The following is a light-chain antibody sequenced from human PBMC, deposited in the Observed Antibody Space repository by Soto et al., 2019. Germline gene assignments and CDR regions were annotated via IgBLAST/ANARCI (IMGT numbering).Light chain of an antibody. CDR3: QQRSNWPPGYT. Sequence: EIVLTQSPATLSLSPGERATLSCRASQSVSSYLAWYQQKPGQAPRLLIYDASNSATGIPARFSGSGSETDFTPTISSLEPEDFAVYYCQQRSNWPPGYTFGQGTKLEIK. V-gene: IGKV3-11*01. CDR2: DAS. CDR1: QSVSSY. J-gene: IGKJ2*01.